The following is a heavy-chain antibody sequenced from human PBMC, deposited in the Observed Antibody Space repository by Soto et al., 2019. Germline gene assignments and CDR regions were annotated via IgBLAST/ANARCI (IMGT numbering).Heavy chain of an antibody. CDR1: GFTFSSYS. CDR2: ISSSSSYI. D-gene: IGHD6-19*01. Sequence: EVQLVESGGGLVKPGGSLRLSCAASGFTFSSYSMNWVHQAPGKGLEWVSSISSSSSYIYYADSVKGRFTISRDNAKNSLYLQMNSLRAEDTAVYYCARVRAVAVAGSGYFDYWGQGTLVTVSS. J-gene: IGHJ4*02. CDR3: ARVRAVAVAGSGYFDY. V-gene: IGHV3-21*01.